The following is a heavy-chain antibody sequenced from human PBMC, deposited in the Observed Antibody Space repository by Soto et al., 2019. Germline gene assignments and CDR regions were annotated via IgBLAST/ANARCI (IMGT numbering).Heavy chain of an antibody. D-gene: IGHD2-2*01. V-gene: IGHV1-69*01. Sequence: QVQLVQSGAEVKKPGSSVKVSCKASGGTFSSYAISWVRQAPGQGLEWMGGIIPIFGTANYAQKFQGRVTITADESTSTAYMELSSLRSEDTAVYYCARERHDLGYCSSTSCHGPYYYYYGMDVWGQGTTVTVSS. CDR3: ARERHDLGYCSSTSCHGPYYYYYGMDV. CDR2: IIPIFGTA. CDR1: GGTFSSYA. J-gene: IGHJ6*02.